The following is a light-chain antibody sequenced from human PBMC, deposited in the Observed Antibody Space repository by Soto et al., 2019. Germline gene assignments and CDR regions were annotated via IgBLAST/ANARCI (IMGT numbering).Light chain of an antibody. CDR2: DAS. Sequence: EIVMTQSPATLSVSPGERATLSCRASQSVSSNLAWYQQKLGQPPRLLIYDASTRATGIPARFSGSGSGTEFTLTISSLQSEDFAVYYCQQYNNWWTFGQGTKVEIK. J-gene: IGKJ1*01. V-gene: IGKV3-15*01. CDR3: QQYNNWWT. CDR1: QSVSSN.